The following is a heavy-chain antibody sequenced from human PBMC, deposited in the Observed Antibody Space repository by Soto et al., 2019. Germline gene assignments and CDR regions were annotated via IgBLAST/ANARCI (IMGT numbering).Heavy chain of an antibody. Sequence: PSETLSLTCTVSGGSISSGGYYWSWIRQHPGQGLEWIGYIYYSGSTYYNPSLRSRVTISVDTSKNQFSLKLSSVTAADTAVYYCARRSRYYDSSGYYGDAFDIGGQGTMVTVS. J-gene: IGHJ3*02. V-gene: IGHV4-31*03. CDR1: GGSISSGGYY. D-gene: IGHD3-22*01. CDR3: ARRSRYYDSSGYYGDAFDI. CDR2: IYYSGST.